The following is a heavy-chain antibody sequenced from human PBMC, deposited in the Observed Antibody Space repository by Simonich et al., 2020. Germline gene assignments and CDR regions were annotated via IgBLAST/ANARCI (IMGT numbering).Heavy chain of an antibody. CDR1: GFTFSSYW. D-gene: IGHD7-27*01. J-gene: IGHJ2*01. Sequence: EVQLVESGGGLVQPGGSLRLSCAASGFTFSSYWMHWFRQAPGKGWVGVSHMNRDGSSTSYADSVKGRLTISRDNAKNTLYLQMNSLRAEDTAVYYCARETGDLWYFDLWGRGTLVTVSS. CDR2: MNRDGSST. CDR3: ARETGDLWYFDL. V-gene: IGHV3-74*01.